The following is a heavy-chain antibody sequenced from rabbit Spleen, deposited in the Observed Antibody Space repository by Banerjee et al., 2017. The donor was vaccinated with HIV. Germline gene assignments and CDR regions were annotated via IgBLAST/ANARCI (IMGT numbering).Heavy chain of an antibody. D-gene: IGHD2-1*01. CDR1: GFSFRGYY. CDR3: ARGGNGGDGWNL. Sequence: QEQLVESGGGLAQPGTSLTLTCTASGFSFRGYYMSWVRQGPGKGLEWIGCINTGNGNTYYASWAKGRFTISKTSSTTVTLQMTSLTAADTATYFCARGGNGGDGWNLWGQGTLVTVS. CDR2: INTGNGNT. V-gene: IGHV1S45*01. J-gene: IGHJ4*01.